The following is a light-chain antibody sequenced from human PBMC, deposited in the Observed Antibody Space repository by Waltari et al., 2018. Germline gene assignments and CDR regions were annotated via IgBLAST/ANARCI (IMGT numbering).Light chain of an antibody. Sequence: QSALTQPASVSGSLGQSITISCTGSSSNVGSYDLVSWYQHHPGEAPKLLIYEVVKRPSWVSNRFSGSKSGNAASLTISGLQAEDEATYYCCSYANSSPRLVFGGGTELAVL. CDR2: EVV. CDR1: SSNVGSYDL. CDR3: CSYANSSPRLV. J-gene: IGLJ2*01. V-gene: IGLV2-23*02.